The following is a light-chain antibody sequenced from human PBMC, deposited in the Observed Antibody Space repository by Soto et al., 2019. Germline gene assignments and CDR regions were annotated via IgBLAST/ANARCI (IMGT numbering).Light chain of an antibody. CDR2: EVN. V-gene: IGLV2-14*01. J-gene: IGLJ1*01. CDR1: SSDIGAYNY. CDR3: SSFTITYTRV. Sequence: QSALTQPASVSGSPGQSITISCSGTSSDIGAYNYVSWYQQHPGKAPKVLIYEVNNRPSGVSDRFSGSKSDNTASLPISGLQAEDEADYYCSSFTITYTRVFGTGTTVTVL.